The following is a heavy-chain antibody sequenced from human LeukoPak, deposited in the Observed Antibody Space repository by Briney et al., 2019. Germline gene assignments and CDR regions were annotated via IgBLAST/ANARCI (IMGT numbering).Heavy chain of an antibody. J-gene: IGHJ3*02. CDR3: ARDGGPFAFDI. Sequence: GGSLRLSCAASGFTFTTYWLGWVRRAPGKGLEWVANIKQDGSEKYYVDSVKGRFTISRDNAKNSLYLQMNSLRAEDTAVYYCARDGGPFAFDIWGQGTMVTVSS. CDR2: IKQDGSEK. CDR1: GFTFTTYW. D-gene: IGHD3-3*01. V-gene: IGHV3-7*01.